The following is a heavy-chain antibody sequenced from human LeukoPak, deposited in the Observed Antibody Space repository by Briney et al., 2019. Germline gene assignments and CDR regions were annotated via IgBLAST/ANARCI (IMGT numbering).Heavy chain of an antibody. J-gene: IGHJ4*02. CDR2: ISSSSSTI. V-gene: IGHV3-48*01. CDR3: ARETRRGTNFDY. Sequence: GGSLRLSCAASGFTFSDYSMNWVRQAPGKGLEWVSFISSSSSTIYYADSVKGRFTISRGNAQNSVYLQMNSLRAEDTAVYYCARETRRGTNFDYWGQGTQVIVSS. CDR1: GFTFSDYS.